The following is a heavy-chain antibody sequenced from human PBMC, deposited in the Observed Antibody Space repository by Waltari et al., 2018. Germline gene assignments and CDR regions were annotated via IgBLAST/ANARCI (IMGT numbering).Heavy chain of an antibody. Sequence: QVQLVQSGAEVKKPGSSVKVSCRASGGTFSRHTISWLRQAPGQGLQWLGGICPLIGTTNYAQKVQARGTITADEFTSTVYMELSSLRSEDTAVYYWAKNMGIGVTTTPGVFDSWGQGTLVTVSS. CDR2: ICPLIGTT. CDR3: AKNMGIGVTTTPGVFDS. J-gene: IGHJ4*02. CDR1: GGTFSRHT. D-gene: IGHD6-19*01. V-gene: IGHV1-69*01.